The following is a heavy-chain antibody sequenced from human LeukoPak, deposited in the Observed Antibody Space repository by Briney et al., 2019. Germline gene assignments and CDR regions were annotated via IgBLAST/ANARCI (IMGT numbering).Heavy chain of an antibody. CDR2: IYYSGST. Sequence: SETLSLTCTVPGGSISSYYWSWVRQPPGKGLEWIGYIYYSGSTNYNPSLKSRVTISVDTSKNQCSLKGTSVTSADTAVYYCARDRWLGYWGQGTLVTVSS. V-gene: IGHV4-59*01. CDR1: GGSISSYY. CDR3: ARDRWLGY. J-gene: IGHJ4*02. D-gene: IGHD5-18*01.